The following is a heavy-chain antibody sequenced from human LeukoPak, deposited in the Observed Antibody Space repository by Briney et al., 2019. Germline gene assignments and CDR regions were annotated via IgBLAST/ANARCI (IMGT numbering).Heavy chain of an antibody. D-gene: IGHD3-3*01. CDR2: IKQDGSEK. Sequence: GGSLRLSCAASGFTFSSYWMSWVRQAPGKGLEWVANIKQDGSEKYYVDSVKGRFTISRDNAKNSLYLQMNSLRAEDTAVYYCGSPPWKYYDFWGENWFDPWGQGTLVTVSS. CDR1: GFTFSSYW. V-gene: IGHV3-7*01. J-gene: IGHJ5*02. CDR3: GSPPWKYYDFWGENWFDP.